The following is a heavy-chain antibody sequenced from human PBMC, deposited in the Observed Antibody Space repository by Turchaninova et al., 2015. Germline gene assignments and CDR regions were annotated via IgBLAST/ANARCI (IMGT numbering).Heavy chain of an antibody. D-gene: IGHD6-19*01. CDR1: GGSISSGGYY. Sequence: QVQLQESGPGLVKPSQTLSLTCTVSGGSISSGGYYWSWIRQHPGKGLEWIGYSYYSGITYYNPTLTSRFTISVAPSKNQFSLKLSSVTAADTAVYYCARRAVAGVFDYWGQGTLVTVSS. CDR3: ARRAVAGVFDY. V-gene: IGHV4-31*03. J-gene: IGHJ4*02. CDR2: SYYSGIT.